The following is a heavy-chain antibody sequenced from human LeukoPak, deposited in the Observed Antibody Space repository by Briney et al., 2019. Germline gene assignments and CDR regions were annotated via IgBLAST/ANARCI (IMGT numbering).Heavy chain of an antibody. Sequence: ASVKVSYKASGGTFSSYAISWVRQAPGQGLEWMGRIIPILGIANYAQKFQGRVTITADKSTSTAYMELSSLRSEDTAVYYCARVYSYGYSYYYYYMDVWGKGTTVTVSS. CDR2: IIPILGIA. J-gene: IGHJ6*03. CDR3: ARVYSYGYSYYYYYMDV. V-gene: IGHV1-69*04. CDR1: GGTFSSYA. D-gene: IGHD5-18*01.